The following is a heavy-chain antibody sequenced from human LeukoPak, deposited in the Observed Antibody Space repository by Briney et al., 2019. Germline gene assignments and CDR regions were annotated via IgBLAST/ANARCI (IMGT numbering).Heavy chain of an antibody. J-gene: IGHJ3*02. V-gene: IGHV4-59*01. CDR2: IHQNGNT. Sequence: SETLSLTCSVSGVSISSSYWSWLRQPPGKRLEWIGFIHQNGNTNYNPSLKSRVTMSVDTSKNQSSLQMRSVTAADTAVYYCARGYYDSSGYSNAFDIWGQGTMVAV. CDR3: ARGYYDSSGYSNAFDI. CDR1: GVSISSSY. D-gene: IGHD3-22*01.